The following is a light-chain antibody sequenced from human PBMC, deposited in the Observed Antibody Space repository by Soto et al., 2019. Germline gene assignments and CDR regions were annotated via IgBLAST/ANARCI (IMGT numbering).Light chain of an antibody. V-gene: IGKV1-33*01. CDR1: QNINNY. CDR3: QQYENLPT. Sequence: DIQMTQSPSSLSASVGDRVTITCQASQNINNYLNLYQQKPGRAPKLLIYDASNLEAGVPSRFRGSGSGTDFTFTISRLQPEDIASYYCQQYENLPTFGQATRLEIK. J-gene: IGKJ5*01. CDR2: DAS.